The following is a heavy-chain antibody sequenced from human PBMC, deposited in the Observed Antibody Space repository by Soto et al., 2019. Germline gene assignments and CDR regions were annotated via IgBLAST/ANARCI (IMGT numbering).Heavy chain of an antibody. CDR1: GASPTNHY. J-gene: IGHJ4*02. Sequence: PESLSPTCSLSGASPTNHYCACVRHSPGKGLEWIGNIYDSGSTNYSPALKSRVSMSVDTSKNLFSLKMNSVTAADTAVEYCARSTMVPVDSFDFWGQGNGVT. CDR2: IYDSGST. V-gene: IGHV4-59*11. CDR3: ARSTMVPVDSFDF. D-gene: IGHD3-10*01.